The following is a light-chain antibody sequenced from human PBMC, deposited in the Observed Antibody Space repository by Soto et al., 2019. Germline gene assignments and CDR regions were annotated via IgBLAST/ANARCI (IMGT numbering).Light chain of an antibody. CDR2: DAS. J-gene: IGKJ5*01. Sequence: EIVLTQSPATLSLSPGERATLSCRASQSVGSYLAWYQQKPGQAPRLLIYDASNRATGIPARFSGGGSGTDFTLTISSPEPKDSAVYYCQQRFNWPNTFGQGTRLEIK. V-gene: IGKV3-11*01. CDR3: QQRFNWPNT. CDR1: QSVGSY.